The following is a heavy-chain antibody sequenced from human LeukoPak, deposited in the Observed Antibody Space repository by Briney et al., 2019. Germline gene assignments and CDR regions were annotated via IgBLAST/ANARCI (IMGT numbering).Heavy chain of an antibody. Sequence: ASETLSLTCAVYGGSFSGYYWSWIRQPPGKGLEWIGEINHSGSTNYNPSLKSRVTISVDTPKKQFFLKLSSVTAADTAVYYCARGLGSGSYYNACWGQGTLVTVSS. V-gene: IGHV4-34*01. D-gene: IGHD3-10*01. CDR2: INHSGST. J-gene: IGHJ4*02. CDR1: GGSFSGYY. CDR3: ARGLGSGSYYNAC.